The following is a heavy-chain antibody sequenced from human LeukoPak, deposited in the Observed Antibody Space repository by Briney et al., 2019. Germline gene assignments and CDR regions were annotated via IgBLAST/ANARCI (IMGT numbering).Heavy chain of an antibody. CDR1: GGSINSYH. CDR2: IYYSGST. Sequence: PSETLSLTCTVSGGSINSYHWSWIRQPPGKGLEWIGYIYYSGSTNYNPSLKSRVTISVDTSKNQFALKLSSVTAADTAVYYCARQRGASHFDYWGQGTLVTVSS. D-gene: IGHD4/OR15-4a*01. J-gene: IGHJ4*02. V-gene: IGHV4-59*08. CDR3: ARQRGASHFDY.